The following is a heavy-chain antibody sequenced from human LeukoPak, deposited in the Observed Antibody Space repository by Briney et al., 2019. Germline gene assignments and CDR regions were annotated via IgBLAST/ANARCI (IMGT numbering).Heavy chain of an antibody. Sequence: NTSETLSLTCTVSGGSISSSSYYWGWIRQPPGKGLEWIGSIYYSGSTYYNPSLKSRVTISVDTSKNQFSLKLSSVTAADTAVYYCARGAKYCSSTSCPEDYYYYGMDVWGQGTTVTVSS. V-gene: IGHV4-39*01. CDR3: ARGAKYCSSTSCPEDYYYYGMDV. CDR2: IYYSGST. J-gene: IGHJ6*02. D-gene: IGHD2-2*01. CDR1: GGSISSSSYY.